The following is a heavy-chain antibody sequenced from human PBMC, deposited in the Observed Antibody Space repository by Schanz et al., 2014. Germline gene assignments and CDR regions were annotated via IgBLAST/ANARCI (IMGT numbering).Heavy chain of an antibody. CDR2: ISASGGST. Sequence: DVQLLESGGGLVQPGGSLRLSCAASGFTFNSYAMTWVRQAPGKGLEWVSTISASGGSTYYADSVKGRFTISRDNSKNTLYLQMNSLRAEDTSVYFCARSAGRDFWSGYYTRFDYWGQGTLVTVSS. CDR1: GFTFNSYA. V-gene: IGHV3-23*01. J-gene: IGHJ4*02. D-gene: IGHD3-3*01. CDR3: ARSAGRDFWSGYYTRFDY.